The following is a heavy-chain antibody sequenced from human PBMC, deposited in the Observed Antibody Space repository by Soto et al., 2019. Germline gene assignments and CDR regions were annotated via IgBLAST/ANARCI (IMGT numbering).Heavy chain of an antibody. J-gene: IGHJ6*02. CDR3: ARQGSWPYYYDGLDV. D-gene: IGHD1-26*01. Sequence: QVQLVQSGPEVRKPGASVKVSCEASGYTFTTSGISWVRQVPGQGLEWMGWISTYNGDTNSAQNFQGRVLMTADTSTGTAYMELMSLKSDDTAVYYCARQGSWPYYYDGLDVWGQGTTVTGSS. CDR1: GYTFTTSG. CDR2: ISTYNGDT. V-gene: IGHV1-18*01.